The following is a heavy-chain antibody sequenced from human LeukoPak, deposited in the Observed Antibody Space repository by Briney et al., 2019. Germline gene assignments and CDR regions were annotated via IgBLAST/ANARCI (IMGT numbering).Heavy chain of an antibody. J-gene: IGHJ6*02. CDR3: ATSKIVGATRYYYYGMDV. CDR1: GYTFTGYY. D-gene: IGHD1-26*01. Sequence: ASVKVSCKASGYTFTGYYMHWVRQAPGKGLEWMGGFDPEDGETIYAQKFQGRVTMTEDTSTDTAYMELSSLRSEDTAVYYCATSKIVGATRYYYYGMDVWGQGTTVTVSS. V-gene: IGHV1-24*01. CDR2: FDPEDGET.